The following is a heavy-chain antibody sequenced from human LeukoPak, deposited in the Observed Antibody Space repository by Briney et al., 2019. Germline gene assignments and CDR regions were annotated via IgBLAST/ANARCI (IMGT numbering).Heavy chain of an antibody. D-gene: IGHD3-10*01. CDR3: AKDLNYYPSSSFDY. Sequence: PVGSVTLSCAASEFTFSSYAMSSVRQAPGKGLEWVSAISGSGGSTYYADSVKGRFTISRDNSKNTLYLQMNSLRAEDTAVYYCAKDLNYYPSSSFDYWGQGTLVTVSS. CDR2: ISGSGGST. CDR1: EFTFSSYA. J-gene: IGHJ4*02. V-gene: IGHV3-23*01.